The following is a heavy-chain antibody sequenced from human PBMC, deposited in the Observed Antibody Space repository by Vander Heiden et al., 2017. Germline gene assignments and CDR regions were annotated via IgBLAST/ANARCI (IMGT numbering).Heavy chain of an antibody. CDR3: ARRGLFYDIWSCYYGH. CDR1: GFTFRRCW. J-gene: IGHJ4*01. D-gene: IGHD3-3*01. Sequence: EVQLVESGGGLVQPGGSLRLSCAASGFTFRRCWMGWVRQAPGKGLEWVANINQDGSEKDYVDSVKGRFTISRDNAKNSLVLQMNSLRAEDSAVYYCARRGLFYDIWSCYYGHWGQGILVTVSS. CDR2: INQDGSEK. V-gene: IGHV3-7*01.